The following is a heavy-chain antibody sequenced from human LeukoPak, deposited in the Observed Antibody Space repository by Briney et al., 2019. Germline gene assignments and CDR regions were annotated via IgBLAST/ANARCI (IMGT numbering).Heavy chain of an antibody. J-gene: IGHJ4*02. V-gene: IGHV3-21*01. Sequence: GGSLRLSCAASGFTFFSYNMNWVRQAPGKGLEWVSSISSSSSSYKYYADSVKGRFTVSRDNAKNSLYLQMNSLRAEDTAVYYCARDRGYGSGSYKYFDYWGQGTLVTVSS. CDR1: GFTFFSYN. CDR2: ISSSSSSYK. D-gene: IGHD3-10*01. CDR3: ARDRGYGSGSYKYFDY.